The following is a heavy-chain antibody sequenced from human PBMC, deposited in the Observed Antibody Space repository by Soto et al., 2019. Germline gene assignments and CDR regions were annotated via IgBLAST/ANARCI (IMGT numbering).Heavy chain of an antibody. CDR2: ISGGGGST. V-gene: IGHV3-23*01. CDR1: GFTLNSYA. J-gene: IGHJ4*02. D-gene: IGHD3-3*02. Sequence: LRLSCAASGFTLNSYAMSWVRQAPGKGLEWVSTISGGGGSTYYADSVKGRFTISRDNSKSTLYLQMNSLRAEDTALYFCAKGRSLFSQFDYWGQGTLVPVSS. CDR3: AKGRSLFSQFDY.